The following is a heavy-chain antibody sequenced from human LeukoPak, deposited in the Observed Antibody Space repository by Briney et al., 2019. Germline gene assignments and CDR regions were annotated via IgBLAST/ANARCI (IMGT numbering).Heavy chain of an antibody. CDR3: ARGQNERDLRLLLY. D-gene: IGHD3-16*01. J-gene: IGHJ4*02. CDR2: MNPHSGNT. CDR1: GYTFTNYD. V-gene: IGHV1-8*01. Sequence: ASVKVSCKTSGYTFTNYDINWVRQATGQGLEWMGWMNPHSGNTGYAENFQGRVTMTTNTSIATAYMEPSSLKSEDTAVYYCARGQNERDLRLLLYWGQGTPVTVSS.